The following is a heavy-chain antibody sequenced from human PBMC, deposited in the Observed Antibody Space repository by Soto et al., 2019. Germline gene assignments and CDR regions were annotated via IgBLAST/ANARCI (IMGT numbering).Heavy chain of an antibody. CDR2: INPSGGST. CDR1: GYTFTSYY. J-gene: IGHJ3*02. V-gene: IGHV1-46*01. D-gene: IGHD3-22*01. Sequence: QVQLVQSGAEVKKPGASVKVSCKASGYTFTSYYMHWVRQAPGQGLEWMGIINPSGGSTSYAQKFQGRVTMTRDTSTSTVYMELSSLRSEDTAVYYCARDQGPLIVVALGDVSAFDIWGQGTMVTVSS. CDR3: ARDQGPLIVVALGDVSAFDI.